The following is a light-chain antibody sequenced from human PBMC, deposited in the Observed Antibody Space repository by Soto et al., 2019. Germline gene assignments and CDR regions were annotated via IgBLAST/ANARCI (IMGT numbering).Light chain of an antibody. CDR2: AAS. J-gene: IGKJ4*01. V-gene: IGKV1-6*01. CDR1: QGIRND. CDR3: LQDYNYPLT. Sequence: AIQMTQSLSSLSASVGDRVTITCRASQGIRNDLGWYQQKPAKAPKLLIYAASSLQSGVPSRFSGSGSGTDFTLTISSLQPEDFATYYWLQDYNYPLTFGGGTKVEIK.